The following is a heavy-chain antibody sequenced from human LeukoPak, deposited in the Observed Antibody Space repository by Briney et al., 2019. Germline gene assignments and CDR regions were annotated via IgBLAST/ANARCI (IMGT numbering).Heavy chain of an antibody. V-gene: IGHV3-9*01. CDR1: GFTFDDYA. Sequence: GRSLRLSCAASGFTFDDYAMHWVRQAPGKGLEWVSGISWNSGSIGYADSVKGRFTISRDNAKNSLYLQMNSLRAEDTALNYCAKGLYSSGWYVAFDIWGQGTLVTVSS. J-gene: IGHJ4*02. D-gene: IGHD6-19*01. CDR2: ISWNSGSI. CDR3: AKGLYSSGWYVAFDI.